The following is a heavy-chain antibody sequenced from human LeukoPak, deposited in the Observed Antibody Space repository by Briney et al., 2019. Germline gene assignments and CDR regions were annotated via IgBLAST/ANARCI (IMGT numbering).Heavy chain of an antibody. D-gene: IGHD2-15*01. Sequence: SETLSLTCTVSRASISDNYWSWSRQPAGKALEWIGRTYTSGDTNYNPSLKSRASVSVDTSKNQFYLSLRYEPAADTAVYYCTIGGASSSLAHWGPGTLVTVSS. CDR2: TYTSGDT. J-gene: IGHJ4*02. V-gene: IGHV4-4*07. CDR1: RASISDNY. CDR3: TIGGASSSLAH.